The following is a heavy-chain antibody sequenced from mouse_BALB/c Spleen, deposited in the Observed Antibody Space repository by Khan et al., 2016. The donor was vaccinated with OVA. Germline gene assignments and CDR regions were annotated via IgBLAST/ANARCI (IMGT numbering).Heavy chain of an antibody. D-gene: IGHD1-2*01. CDR3: ARTARINY. CDR1: GYSITSGYG. CDR2: ISYSGST. J-gene: IGHJ2*01. V-gene: IGHV3-2*02. Sequence: EVQLQESGPGLVKPSQSLSLTCTVTGYSITSGYGWNWIRQFPGNKLELMGYISYSGSTNYNPSLKSRISITRDTSKNQFFLQLNSVTTEDAATYYCARTARINYWGQGTTLTVSS.